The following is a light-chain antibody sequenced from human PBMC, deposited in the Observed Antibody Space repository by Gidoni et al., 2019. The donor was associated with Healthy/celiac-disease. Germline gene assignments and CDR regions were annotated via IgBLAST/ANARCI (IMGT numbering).Light chain of an antibody. Sequence: EPVLTQSLATLSLSPGERATLSCRASQSVSSYIAWYQQKPGQAPRLLIYDASNRATGIPARFSGSGSGTDFTLTISSLEPEDFAVYYCQQRSNWPPSWTFGQGTKVEIK. J-gene: IGKJ1*01. V-gene: IGKV3-11*01. CDR3: QQRSNWPPSWT. CDR2: DAS. CDR1: QSVSSY.